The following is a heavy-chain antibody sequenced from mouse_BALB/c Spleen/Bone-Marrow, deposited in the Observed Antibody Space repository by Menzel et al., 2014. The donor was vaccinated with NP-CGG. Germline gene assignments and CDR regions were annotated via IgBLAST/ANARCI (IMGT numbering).Heavy chain of an antibody. J-gene: IGHJ3*01. Sequence: EVNVVESGAELVKPGASVKLSCTASGFNIKDTYMHWVKQRPEQGLEWIGRIDPANGNTKYDPKFQGKATITADTSSNTAYLQLRRLTSEDTAVYYCARSTGGADGFAYWGQGTLVTVSA. V-gene: IGHV14-3*02. CDR1: GFNIKDTY. CDR2: IDPANGNT. CDR3: ARSTGGADGFAY.